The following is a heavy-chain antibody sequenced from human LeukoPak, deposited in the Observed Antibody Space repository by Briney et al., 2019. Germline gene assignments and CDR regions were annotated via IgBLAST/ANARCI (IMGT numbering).Heavy chain of an antibody. J-gene: IGHJ4*02. CDR3: AKDLGGRWLQFDSCPDY. D-gene: IGHD5-24*01. CDR1: GFTFSSYG. V-gene: IGHV3-30*18. Sequence: GGSLRLSCAASGFTFSSYGMHWVRQAPGKGLEWVAVISYDGSNKYYADSVKGRFTISRDNSKNTLYLQMNSLRAEDTAVYYCAKDLGGRWLQFDSCPDYWGQGTLVTVSS. CDR2: ISYDGSNK.